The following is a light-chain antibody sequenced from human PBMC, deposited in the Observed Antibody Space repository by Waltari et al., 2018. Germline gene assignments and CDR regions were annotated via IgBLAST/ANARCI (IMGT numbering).Light chain of an antibody. CDR3: CSYAGNYIWV. CDR2: DVS. CDR1: SSAIGRYDI. J-gene: IGLJ3*02. Sequence: QSALTQPASVSGSPGQSVTISCTGASSAIGRYDIVSWYQQHPGNAPKLIICDVSKRPSGVSDRFSGSKSGDTVSLTISGLQFEDEADYYCCSYAGNYIWVFGGGTRLTVL. V-gene: IGLV2-23*02.